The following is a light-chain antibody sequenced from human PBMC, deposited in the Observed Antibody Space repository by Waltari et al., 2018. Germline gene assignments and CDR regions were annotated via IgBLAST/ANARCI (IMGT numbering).Light chain of an antibody. Sequence: QSVLTQPPSASAPPGQRVTISCSGTYSHVGANVVTWSQQFPGAAPKLLIYRSDRRPSGVPDRFSASKSGSSASLAISGLRPEDEADYYCASWDDSLSGRWVFGGGTKLTVL. V-gene: IGLV1-47*01. CDR1: YSHVGANV. CDR3: ASWDDSLSGRWV. J-gene: IGLJ3*02. CDR2: RSD.